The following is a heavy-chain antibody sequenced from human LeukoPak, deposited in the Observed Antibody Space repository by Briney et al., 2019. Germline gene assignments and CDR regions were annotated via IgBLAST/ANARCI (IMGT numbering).Heavy chain of an antibody. J-gene: IGHJ5*02. CDR3: ARIYCTNGVCYGWFDP. Sequence: PSETLSLTCAVYGGSFSGYYWSWIRQPPGKGLEWIGEINHSGSTNYNPSLKSRVTISVDTSKNQFSLKLSSVTAADTAMYYCARIYCTNGVCYGWFDPWGQGTLVTVSS. V-gene: IGHV4-34*01. CDR2: INHSGST. D-gene: IGHD2-8*01. CDR1: GGSFSGYY.